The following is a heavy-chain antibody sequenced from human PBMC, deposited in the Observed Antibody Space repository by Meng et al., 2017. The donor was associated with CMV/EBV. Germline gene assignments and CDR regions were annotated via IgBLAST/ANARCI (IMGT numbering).Heavy chain of an antibody. J-gene: IGHJ4*02. CDR3: ARQSYCSGGSCPVDY. Sequence: SETLSLTCAVYGGSFSGYYWSWIRQPPGQGLEWIGSIYYSGSTYYTPSLKSRVTISVDTSKNQFSLKLSSVTAADTAVYYCARQSYCSGGSCPVDYWGQGTLVTVSS. CDR2: IYYSGST. D-gene: IGHD2-15*01. V-gene: IGHV4-34*01. CDR1: GGSFSGYY.